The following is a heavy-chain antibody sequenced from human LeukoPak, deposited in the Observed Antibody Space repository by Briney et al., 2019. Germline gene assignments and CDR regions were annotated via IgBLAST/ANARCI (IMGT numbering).Heavy chain of an antibody. V-gene: IGHV4-39*01. J-gene: IGHJ4*02. Sequence: SETLTFTCTVSGASIRGSSYYWAWIRQTPGKGLEWIGSIYYSGTTHYTPSLKSRVTISVDTSKNQFSLRVSSVTAADTAVYYCARNSSYSNTGGFDDWGQGILVTVSS. CDR2: IYYSGTT. D-gene: IGHD3-10*01. CDR3: ARNSSYSNTGGFDD. CDR1: GASIRGSSYY.